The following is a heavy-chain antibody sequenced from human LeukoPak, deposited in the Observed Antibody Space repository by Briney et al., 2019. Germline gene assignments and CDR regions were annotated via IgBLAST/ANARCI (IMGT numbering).Heavy chain of an antibody. CDR2: IYTSGST. J-gene: IGHJ6*03. Sequence: ASETLSLTCTVSGGSISSYYWSWIRQPPGKGLECIGYIYTSGSTNYNPSLKSRVTISVDTSKNQFSLKLSSVTAADTAVYYCARHPPGLRFLEWLPLDYYYYMDVWGKGTTVTVSS. CDR3: ARHPPGLRFLEWLPLDYYYYMDV. V-gene: IGHV4-4*09. D-gene: IGHD3-3*01. CDR1: GGSISSYY.